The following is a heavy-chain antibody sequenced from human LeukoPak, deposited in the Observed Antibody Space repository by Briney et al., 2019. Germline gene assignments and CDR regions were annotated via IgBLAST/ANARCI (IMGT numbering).Heavy chain of an antibody. D-gene: IGHD1-26*01. Sequence: NGNTKYSQKFQGRVTITRDTSASTAYMELSSLRSEDTAVYYCARDSDSGSYFRAYNWFDPWGQGTLVTVSS. V-gene: IGHV1-3*01. J-gene: IGHJ5*02. CDR3: ARDSDSGSYFRAYNWFDP. CDR2: NGNT.